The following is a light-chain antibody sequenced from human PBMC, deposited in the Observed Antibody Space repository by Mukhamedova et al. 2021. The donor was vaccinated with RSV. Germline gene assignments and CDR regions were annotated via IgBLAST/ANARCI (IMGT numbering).Light chain of an antibody. J-gene: IGKJ4*01. CDR3: QQYNNWPPLT. Sequence: YQQKPGQAPRLLIYGASTRATGIPARFSGSGSGTEFTLTISSMQSEDFAVYYCQQYNNWPPLTFGGGTKVEIK. V-gene: IGKV3-15*01. CDR2: GAS.